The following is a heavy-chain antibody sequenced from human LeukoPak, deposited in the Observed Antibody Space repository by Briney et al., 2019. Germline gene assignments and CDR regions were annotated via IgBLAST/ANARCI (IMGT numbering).Heavy chain of an antibody. CDR3: AKAGWHYDILTGIPACYFDY. D-gene: IGHD3-9*01. V-gene: IGHV3-30-3*01. J-gene: IGHJ4*02. Sequence: GGSLRLSCAASGFTFSSYAMHWVRRAPGKGLEWVAVISYDGSNKYYADSVKGRFTISRDNSKNTLYLQMNSLRAEDTAVYYCAKAGWHYDILTGIPACYFDYWGQGTPVTVSS. CDR1: GFTFSSYA. CDR2: ISYDGSNK.